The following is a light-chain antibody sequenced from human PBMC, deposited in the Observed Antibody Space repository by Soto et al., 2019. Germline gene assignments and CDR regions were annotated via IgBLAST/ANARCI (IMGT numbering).Light chain of an antibody. V-gene: IGKV3-20*01. CDR1: QSVGSNY. CDR2: TAS. Sequence: EIVLTQSPGTLSLSPGERATLSCRASQSVGSNYLAWYQPKPGQAPRLLIYTASGRAAGIPDRFSGRGSGTAFTLPISRVAPEDFALYYCQQYDPSPWTFGKGTKVEIK. J-gene: IGKJ1*01. CDR3: QQYDPSPWT.